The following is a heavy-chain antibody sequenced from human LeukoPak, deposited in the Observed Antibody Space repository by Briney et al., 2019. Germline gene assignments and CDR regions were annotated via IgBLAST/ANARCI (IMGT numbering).Heavy chain of an antibody. D-gene: IGHD6-13*01. CDR1: GGTFSSYA. Sequence: SVKVSCKASGGTFSSYAISWVRQAPGQGLEWMGRFIPILGIANYAQKFQGRVTITADKSTSTAYMELSSLRSEDTAVYYCARGGSSWFAEYFQHWGQGTLVTVSS. CDR3: ARGGSSWFAEYFQH. J-gene: IGHJ1*01. CDR2: FIPILGIA. V-gene: IGHV1-69*04.